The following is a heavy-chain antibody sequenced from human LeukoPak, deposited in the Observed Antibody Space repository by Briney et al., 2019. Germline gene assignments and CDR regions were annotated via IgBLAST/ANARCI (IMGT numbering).Heavy chain of an antibody. CDR3: ARDLGGSSWYWFDP. J-gene: IGHJ5*02. V-gene: IGHV4-59*01. CDR1: GGSISSYY. Sequence: SETLSLTCSVSGGSISSYYWSWIRQPPGKGLEYIGYFYYSGINNYNPSLKSRVTISGDTSKNQVSLKLSSVTAADTAVYYCARDLGGSSWYWFDPWGQGTLVTVSS. CDR2: FYYSGIN. D-gene: IGHD6-13*01.